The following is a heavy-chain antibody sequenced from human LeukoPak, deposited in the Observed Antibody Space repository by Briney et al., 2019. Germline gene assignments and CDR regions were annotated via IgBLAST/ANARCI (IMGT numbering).Heavy chain of an antibody. J-gene: IGHJ4*02. CDR2: IWYDGSNK. CDR1: GFTFSSYG. D-gene: IGHD6-19*01. Sequence: PGGSLRLSCAASGFTFSSYGMHWVRQAPGKGLEWVAVIWYDGSNKYYADSVKGRFTISRDNSKNTLYLQMNSLRAEDTAVYYCARQWALGGWYLGDHFDYWGQGTLVTVSS. V-gene: IGHV3-33*01. CDR3: ARQWALGGWYLGDHFDY.